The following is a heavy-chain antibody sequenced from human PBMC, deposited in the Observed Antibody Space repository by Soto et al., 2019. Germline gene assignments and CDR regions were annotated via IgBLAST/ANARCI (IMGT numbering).Heavy chain of an antibody. Sequence: QVQLVQSGAEVKKPGSSVKVSCKASGGTFSTYAITWVRQAPGQGLEWLGGIIPIFGTTDYARKFQGRVTITAAESTSTVFIELSSLTPEDTAVYYCARGVGAYYFDYWGQGTLVTVSS. CDR2: IIPIFGTT. CDR3: ARGVGAYYFDY. J-gene: IGHJ4*02. D-gene: IGHD1-26*01. V-gene: IGHV1-69*01. CDR1: GGTFSTYA.